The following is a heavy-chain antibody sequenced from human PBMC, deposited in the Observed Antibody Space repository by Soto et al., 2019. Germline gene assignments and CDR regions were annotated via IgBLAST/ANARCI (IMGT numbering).Heavy chain of an antibody. CDR2: ISSNGGST. J-gene: IGHJ3*02. Sequence: GGSLRLSCAASGFTFSSYAMHWVRQTPGKGLEYVSAISSNGGSTYYANSVKGRFTISRDNSKNTLYLQMGSLRAEDMAVYYCARESSSWVDAFDIWGQGTMATVSS. D-gene: IGHD6-13*01. CDR3: ARESSSWVDAFDI. V-gene: IGHV3-64*01. CDR1: GFTFSSYA.